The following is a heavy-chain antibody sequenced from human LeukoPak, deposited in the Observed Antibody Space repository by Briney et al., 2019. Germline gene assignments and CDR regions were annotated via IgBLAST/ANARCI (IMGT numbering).Heavy chain of an antibody. Sequence: GGSLRLSCAASGFTFSDYYMSWIRQAPGKGLEWVSYISSSGSTIYYADSVKGRFTISRGNAKNSLYLQMNSLRAEDTALYYCAKGPSGIAVTGSPKYFQHWGQGTLVTVSS. CDR3: AKGPSGIAVTGSPKYFQH. V-gene: IGHV3-11*01. CDR1: GFTFSDYY. D-gene: IGHD6-19*01. J-gene: IGHJ1*01. CDR2: ISSSGSTI.